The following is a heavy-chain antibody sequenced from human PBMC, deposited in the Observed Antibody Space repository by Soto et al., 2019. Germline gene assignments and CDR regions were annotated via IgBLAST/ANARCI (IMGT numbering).Heavy chain of an antibody. CDR1: GFTFSSYG. D-gene: IGHD2-2*03. J-gene: IGHJ4*02. CDR3: AKDGYCSSTSCYWDC. CDR2: ISYDGSNK. V-gene: IGHV3-30*18. Sequence: GGSLRLSCAASGFTFSSYGMHCVRQAPGKGLEWVAVISYDGSNKYYADSVKGRFTISRDNSKNTLHLQMNSLRAEDTAVYYCAKDGYCSSTSCYWDCWGQGTLVTVSS.